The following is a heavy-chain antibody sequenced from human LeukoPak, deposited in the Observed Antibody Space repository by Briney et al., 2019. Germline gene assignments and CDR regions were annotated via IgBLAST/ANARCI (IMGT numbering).Heavy chain of an antibody. Sequence: PGGSLRLSCAASGFTFSNYAMSWVRQAPGTGLEWVSAISGSGESTYYADSVRGRFTISRDNSKNTVYLQMNSLRAEDTAVYYCAKVPVFSVTISEVVTDDAFDIWGQGTIVTVSS. J-gene: IGHJ3*02. CDR2: ISGSGEST. CDR3: AKVPVFSVTISEVVTDDAFDI. D-gene: IGHD3-3*01. V-gene: IGHV3-23*01. CDR1: GFTFSNYA.